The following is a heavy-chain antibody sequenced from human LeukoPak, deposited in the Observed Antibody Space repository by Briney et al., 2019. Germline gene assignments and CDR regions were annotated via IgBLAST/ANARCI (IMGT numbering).Heavy chain of an antibody. CDR3: AKERENSGYYRSTFDY. Sequence: PGGSLRLSCAASGFTFSNAWMSWVRQAPGKGLEWVGRIKSKTDGGTTDYAAPVKGRFTISRDDSKNTLYLQMNSLKTEDTAVYYCAKERENSGYYRSTFDYWGQGTLVTVSS. V-gene: IGHV3-15*01. CDR2: IKSKTDGGTT. D-gene: IGHD3-22*01. J-gene: IGHJ4*02. CDR1: GFTFSNAW.